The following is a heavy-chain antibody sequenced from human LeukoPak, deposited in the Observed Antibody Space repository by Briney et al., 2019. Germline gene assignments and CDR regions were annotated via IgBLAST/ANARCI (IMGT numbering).Heavy chain of an antibody. V-gene: IGHV4-34*01. CDR2: INHSGST. D-gene: IGHD2-15*01. CDR1: GGSFSGYY. Sequence: SETLSLTCAVYGGSFSGYYWSWIRQPPGKGLEWIGEINHSGSTNNNPSLKSRVTISVDTSKNQFSLKLSSVTAADTAVYYCARGVRGYCSGGSCYRYYYYGMDVWGQGTTVTVSS. J-gene: IGHJ6*02. CDR3: ARGVRGYCSGGSCYRYYYYGMDV.